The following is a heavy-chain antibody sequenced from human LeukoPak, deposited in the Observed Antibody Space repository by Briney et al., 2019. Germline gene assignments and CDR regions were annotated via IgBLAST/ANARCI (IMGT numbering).Heavy chain of an antibody. D-gene: IGHD5-12*01. Sequence: SETLSLACTVSGGSISSYYWSWIRPPAGKGLGWVGRFYSGGSTDYNPSLKSRVTMSVDTSKNQFSLKLSSVTAADTAVYYCARVYSGYDLPGSLANYYFDYWGQGTQATVSS. CDR3: ARVYSGYDLPGSLANYYFDY. CDR2: FYSGGST. V-gene: IGHV4-4*07. CDR1: GGSISSYY. J-gene: IGHJ4*02.